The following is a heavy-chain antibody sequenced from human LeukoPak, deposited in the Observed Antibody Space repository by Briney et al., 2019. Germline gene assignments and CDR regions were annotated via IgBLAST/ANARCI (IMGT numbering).Heavy chain of an antibody. Sequence: GGSLRLSCAASGFTFSSHGMNWVRQAPGKGLEWVSGISPSGGITYYTDSVEGRFTISRDNSKNTLYLQMNSLRAEDTAIYYCARDPYNGNYGDSYYYYMDVWGKGTTVTISS. CDR1: GFTFSSHG. V-gene: IGHV3-23*01. J-gene: IGHJ6*03. CDR3: ARDPYNGNYGDSYYYYMDV. CDR2: ISPSGGIT. D-gene: IGHD1-26*01.